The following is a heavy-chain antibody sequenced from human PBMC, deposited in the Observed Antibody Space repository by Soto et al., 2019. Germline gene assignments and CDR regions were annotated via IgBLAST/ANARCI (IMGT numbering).Heavy chain of an antibody. CDR2: IYYDGSNK. CDR3: AKGSSGKGGTSDN. CDR1: GFTFSDYP. Sequence: QVQLVESGGGVVQPGRSLRLSCAASGFTFSDYPMHWVRQAPGKGLEWVAVIYYDGSNKYYVDSVKGRVTVSSDNSKNTLKQQMNSLRAEDTAVYYCAKGSSGKGGTSDNWGQVTLVAVSS. D-gene: IGHD2-15*01. V-gene: IGHV3-30*04. J-gene: IGHJ4*02.